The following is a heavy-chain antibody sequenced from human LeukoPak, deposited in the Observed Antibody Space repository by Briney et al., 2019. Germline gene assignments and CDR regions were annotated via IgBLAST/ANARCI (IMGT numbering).Heavy chain of an antibody. CDR2: IYYSGST. D-gene: IGHD3-22*01. V-gene: IGHV4-30-4*01. Sequence: SETLSLTCTVSGGSISSGDYYWSWVRQPPGKGLEWIGYIYYSGSTYYNPSLKSRVTISVDTSKNQFSLKLSSVTAADTAVYYCARDYYDSSGSAFDIWGQGTMVTVSS. CDR3: ARDYYDSSGSAFDI. CDR1: GGSISSGDYY. J-gene: IGHJ3*02.